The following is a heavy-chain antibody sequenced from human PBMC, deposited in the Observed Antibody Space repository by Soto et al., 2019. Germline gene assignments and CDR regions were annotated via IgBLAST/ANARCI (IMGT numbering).Heavy chain of an antibody. CDR2: ISGSGGST. Sequence: GGSLRLSCAASGFTFSSYAMSWVRQAPGKGLEWVSAISGSGGSTYYTDSVKGRFTISRDNSKNTLYLQMNSLRTEDTAVYYCAKAQSPRRWLQLPLFDYWGQGTLVTVSS. J-gene: IGHJ4*02. V-gene: IGHV3-23*01. D-gene: IGHD5-12*01. CDR1: GFTFSSYA. CDR3: AKAQSPRRWLQLPLFDY.